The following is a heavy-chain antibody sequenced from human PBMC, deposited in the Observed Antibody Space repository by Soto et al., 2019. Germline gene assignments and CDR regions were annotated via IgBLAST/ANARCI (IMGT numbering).Heavy chain of an antibody. D-gene: IGHD3-3*01. Sequence: GGSLRLSCAASGFTFSSYSMNWVRQAPGKGLEWVSYISSSSSTIYYADSVKGRFTISRDNAKNSLYLQMNSLRAEDTAVYYCASSITIFGVDYWGQGTLVTVSS. CDR2: ISSSSSTI. CDR3: ASSITIFGVDY. V-gene: IGHV3-48*01. J-gene: IGHJ4*02. CDR1: GFTFSSYS.